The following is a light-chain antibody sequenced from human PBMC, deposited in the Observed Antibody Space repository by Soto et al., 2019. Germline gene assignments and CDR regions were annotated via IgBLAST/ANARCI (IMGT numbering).Light chain of an antibody. CDR2: DAS. J-gene: IGKJ4*01. Sequence: DIQMTQSPSSLSASVGDRVTITCQASQDISNYLNWYQQKPGKAPKLLIYDASNLETGVPSRFSGSGSGTDFTFTISSLQAEDIATYYCQQYDNLVRTFGGGTKVEIK. CDR3: QQYDNLVRT. V-gene: IGKV1-33*01. CDR1: QDISNY.